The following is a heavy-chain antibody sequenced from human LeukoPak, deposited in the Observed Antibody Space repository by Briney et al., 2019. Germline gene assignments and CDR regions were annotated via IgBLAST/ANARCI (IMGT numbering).Heavy chain of an antibody. CDR3: ARGIAAAPY. J-gene: IGHJ4*02. CDR2: IYSGGST. CDR1: GFTFSSYA. D-gene: IGHD6-13*01. Sequence: GGSLRLSCAASGFTFSSYAMSWVRQAPGKGLEWVSVIYSGGSTYYADSVKGRFTISRDNSKNTLYLQMNSLRAEDTAVYYCARGIAAAPYWGQGTLVTVSS. V-gene: IGHV3-53*01.